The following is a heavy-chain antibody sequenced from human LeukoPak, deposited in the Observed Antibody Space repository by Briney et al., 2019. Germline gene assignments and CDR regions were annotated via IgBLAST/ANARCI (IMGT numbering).Heavy chain of an antibody. CDR2: ISSRGSPI. V-gene: IGHV3-48*01. D-gene: IGHD6-19*01. Sequence: PGGSLRLSCAASGFTFSDYSFNWVRQAPGKGLEWVSYISSRGSPIYYADSLKGRFTISRDSAKNSLYLQMNSLRAEDTAVYCCVRDPPRTVPGIDFDYWGQGTLVTVSS. CDR3: VRDPPRTVPGIDFDY. CDR1: GFTFSDYS. J-gene: IGHJ4*02.